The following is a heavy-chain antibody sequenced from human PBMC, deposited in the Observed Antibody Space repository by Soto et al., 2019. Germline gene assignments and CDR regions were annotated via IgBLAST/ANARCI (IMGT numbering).Heavy chain of an antibody. CDR2: ISYDGSSK. V-gene: IGHV3-30*04. CDR3: ARVRSSGWYWANYFDY. J-gene: IGHJ4*02. CDR1: GFTFNDYA. Sequence: QVQLVESGGGVVRPGRSLRLSCAASGFTFNDYAMHWVRQAPDKGLEWVAVISYDGSSKYYADSVKGRFTISRDNSQNTLYLQMNSLRTEDTAVYYCARVRSSGWYWANYFDYWGQGTLVTVSS. D-gene: IGHD6-19*01.